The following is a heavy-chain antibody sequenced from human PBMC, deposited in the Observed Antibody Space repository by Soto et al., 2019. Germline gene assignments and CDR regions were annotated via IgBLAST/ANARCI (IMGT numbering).Heavy chain of an antibody. D-gene: IGHD2-8*02. Sequence: SETLSISCAVYGGSCSGYYWTWIRQPPGTGLEWIGEINHSGSTNYNPSLKSRVTISVDTSKNQFSLKLTSVTAADTAVYYCARDKITGLFDYWGQGTLVP. V-gene: IGHV4-34*01. CDR3: ARDKITGLFDY. J-gene: IGHJ4*02. CDR1: GGSCSGYY. CDR2: INHSGST.